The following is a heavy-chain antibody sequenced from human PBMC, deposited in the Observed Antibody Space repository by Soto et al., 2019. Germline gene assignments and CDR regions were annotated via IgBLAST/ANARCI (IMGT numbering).Heavy chain of an antibody. CDR3: ARDKFPGDSSGPHY. Sequence: HGESLKISCKGSGYSFSRYWIAWVRQTPGKGLEWMGLIYPGDSDTRYSPSFQGQVTISADKSITTAYLQWSSLKASDTAIYYCARDKFPGDSSGPHYWGQGTLVTVSS. V-gene: IGHV5-51*01. J-gene: IGHJ4*02. CDR1: GYSFSRYW. CDR2: IYPGDSDT. D-gene: IGHD3-22*01.